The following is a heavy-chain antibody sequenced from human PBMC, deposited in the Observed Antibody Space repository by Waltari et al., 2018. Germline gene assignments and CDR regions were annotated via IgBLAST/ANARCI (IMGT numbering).Heavy chain of an antibody. Sequence: QVQLVQSGAEVKKPGASVKVSCKASGYTFTSYGISWVRQAPGQGLEWMGWMGRIRAYNGNTNDAQKLQGRVTMTTDTPTSTAYMELRSLRSDDTAVYYCARDEIAVAGNGDYYYGMDVWGQGTTVTVSS. D-gene: IGHD6-19*01. CDR3: ARDEIAVAGNGDYYYGMDV. J-gene: IGHJ6*02. CDR2: IRAYNGNT. CDR1: GYTFTSYG. V-gene: IGHV1-18*01.